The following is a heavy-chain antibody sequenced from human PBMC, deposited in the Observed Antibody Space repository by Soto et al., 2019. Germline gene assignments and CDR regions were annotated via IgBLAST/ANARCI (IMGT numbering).Heavy chain of an antibody. Sequence: QVHLQQWGAGLLKPSETLSLTCAVSGGSFSGYSWSWIRQPPGKGLEWIGQINLSGDTNYSPCLKSRLSLSGDPSKNHFSLSLTSVTAADSAVYYCTRDGTYCGADCFYFWGPGTRVTVSS. CDR3: TRDGTYCGADCFYF. D-gene: IGHD2-21*01. V-gene: IGHV4-34*01. CDR1: GGSFSGYS. CDR2: INLSGDT. J-gene: IGHJ4*02.